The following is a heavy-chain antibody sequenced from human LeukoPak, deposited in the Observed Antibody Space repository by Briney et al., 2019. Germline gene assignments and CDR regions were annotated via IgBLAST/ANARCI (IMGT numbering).Heavy chain of an antibody. D-gene: IGHD2-2*02. CDR1: GYTFASYG. CDR2: ISAYNGNT. V-gene: IGHV1-18*01. J-gene: IGHJ5*02. CDR3: ARDLCSSTSCYTNWFDP. Sequence: VASVNVSCTASGYTFASYGISWVRQAPGQGLEWMGWISAYNGNTNYAQKLQGRVTMTTDTSTSTAYMELRSLGSDDTAIYYCARDLCSSTSCYTNWFDPWGQGTLVTVSS.